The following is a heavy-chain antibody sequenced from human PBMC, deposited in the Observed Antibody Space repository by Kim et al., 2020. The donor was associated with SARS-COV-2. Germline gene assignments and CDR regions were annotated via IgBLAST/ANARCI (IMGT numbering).Heavy chain of an antibody. Sequence: SETLSLTCTVSGGSISSSSYYWGWIRQPPGKGLEWIGSIYYSGSTYYNPSLKSRVTISVDTSKNQFSLKLSSVTAADTAVYYCARHTRYCSGGSCYSPWFDPWGQGTLVTVSS. V-gene: IGHV4-39*01. CDR1: GGSISSSSYY. CDR3: ARHTRYCSGGSCYSPWFDP. CDR2: IYYSGST. D-gene: IGHD2-15*01. J-gene: IGHJ5*02.